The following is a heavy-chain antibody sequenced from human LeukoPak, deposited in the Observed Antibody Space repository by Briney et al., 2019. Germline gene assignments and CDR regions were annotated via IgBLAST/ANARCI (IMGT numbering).Heavy chain of an antibody. CDR3: ATPLDYFDTSGYHQGGD. CDR1: GFTFSSYA. Sequence: GGSLRLSCPASGFTFSSYAMSWVRQAPGKGLEWVSAISGSGVSTFSADSVKGRFTISRDNAKNSLYLQMNSLRAEDTAVYYCATPLDYFDTSGYHQGGDWGQGTLVTVSS. D-gene: IGHD3-22*01. CDR2: ISGSGVST. J-gene: IGHJ4*02. V-gene: IGHV3-23*01.